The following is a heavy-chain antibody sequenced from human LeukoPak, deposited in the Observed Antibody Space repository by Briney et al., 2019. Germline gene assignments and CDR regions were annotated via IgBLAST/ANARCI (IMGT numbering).Heavy chain of an antibody. D-gene: IGHD6-19*01. CDR3: AKAEEYSSSGWYRASDYYYYMDV. CDR1: GFTVSSNY. CDR2: IRYDGSNK. Sequence: PGGSLRLSCAASGFTVSSNYMSWVRQAPGKGLEWVAFIRYDGSNKYYADSVKGRFTISRDNSKNTLYLQMNSLRAEDTAVYYCAKAEEYSSSGWYRASDYYYYMDVWGKGTTVTISS. J-gene: IGHJ6*03. V-gene: IGHV3-30*02.